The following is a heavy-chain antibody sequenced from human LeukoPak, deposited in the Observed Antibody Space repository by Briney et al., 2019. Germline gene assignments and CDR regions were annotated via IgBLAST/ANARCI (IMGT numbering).Heavy chain of an antibody. V-gene: IGHV4-61*02. CDR1: GGSISSGSYY. Sequence: SQTLSLTCTVSGGSISSGSYYWSWIRQPAGKGLEWIGRIYTSGSTNYNPSLKSRVTISVDTSKNQFSLKLSSVTAADTAVYYCARVDSSGRDGYNSYFDYWGQGTLVAVSS. CDR3: ARVDSSGRDGYNSYFDY. D-gene: IGHD5-24*01. J-gene: IGHJ4*02. CDR2: IYTSGST.